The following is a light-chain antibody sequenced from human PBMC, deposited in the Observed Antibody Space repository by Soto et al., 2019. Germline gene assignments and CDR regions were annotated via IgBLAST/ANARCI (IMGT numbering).Light chain of an antibody. CDR1: QSVSSSY. J-gene: IGKJ1*01. Sequence: EIVLTQSPGTLSLSPGERATLSCRASQSVSSSYLAWYQQKPGQAPRLLIYGASSRATGIPDRFSGSGSGTDFYLTISRLEPEDFAVYYCQQYAFGQGTKVEIK. CDR3: QQYA. V-gene: IGKV3-20*01. CDR2: GAS.